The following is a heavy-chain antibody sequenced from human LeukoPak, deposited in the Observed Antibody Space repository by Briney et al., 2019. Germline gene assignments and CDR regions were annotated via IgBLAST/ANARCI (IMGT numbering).Heavy chain of an antibody. CDR1: RYTFTGYY. Sequence: GASVKVSCKASRYTFTGYYMDWVRQAPGQGLEWMGWINPNSGGTNYAQKFQGRVTMTRDTSISTAYMELSKLRSDDTAVYYCARDPREVYYVMDVWGQGTTVTVSS. CDR3: ARDPREVYYVMDV. CDR2: INPNSGGT. V-gene: IGHV1-2*02. J-gene: IGHJ6*02.